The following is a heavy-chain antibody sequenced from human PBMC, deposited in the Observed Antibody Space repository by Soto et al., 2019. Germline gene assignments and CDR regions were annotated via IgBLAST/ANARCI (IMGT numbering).Heavy chain of an antibody. CDR2: ISCYNGKT. Sequence: QVQVVQSGDEVKETGASVRVSCKTSGYSFTAYGISWVRQAPGQGLEWMGWISCYNGKTKYAQKVQGRVTMTTDTTTSTAYMEVRSLRSDDTAIYYCARDAPPPELRFLEWHNYDYNGMDVCGQRTPVTVSS. CDR3: ARDAPPPELRFLEWHNYDYNGMDV. J-gene: IGHJ6*02. D-gene: IGHD3-3*01. V-gene: IGHV1-18*01. CDR1: GYSFTAYG.